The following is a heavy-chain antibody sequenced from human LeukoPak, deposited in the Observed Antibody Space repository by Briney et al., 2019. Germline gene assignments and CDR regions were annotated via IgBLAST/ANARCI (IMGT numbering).Heavy chain of an antibody. J-gene: IGHJ4*02. CDR2: IYHSGST. D-gene: IGHD3-16*01. CDR3: ARVNLRLRLGESY. Sequence: SETLSLTCAVSGGPISSNSYYWGWIRQPPGKGLEWIGSIYHSGSTYYNPSLKSRVTISVDTSKNQFSLKLSSVTAADTAVYYCARVNLRLRLGESYWGQGTLVTVSS. V-gene: IGHV4-39*07. CDR1: GGPISSNSYY.